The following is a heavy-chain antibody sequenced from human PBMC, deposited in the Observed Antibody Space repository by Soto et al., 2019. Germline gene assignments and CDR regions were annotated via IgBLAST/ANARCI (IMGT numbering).Heavy chain of an antibody. CDR3: AKDYYDSSGYFPSHHYYYYGMDV. V-gene: IGHV3-30*18. CDR2: ISYDGSNK. D-gene: IGHD3-22*01. CDR1: GFTFSSYG. J-gene: IGHJ6*02. Sequence: GSLRLSCAASGFTFSSYGMHWVRQAPVKGLEWVAVISYDGSNKYYADSVKGRFTISRDNSKNTLYLQMNSLRAEDTAVYYCAKDYYDSSGYFPSHHYYYYGMDVWCQGPTLTVSS.